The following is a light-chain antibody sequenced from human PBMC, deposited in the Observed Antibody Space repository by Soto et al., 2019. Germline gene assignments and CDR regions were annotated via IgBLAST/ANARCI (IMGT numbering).Light chain of an antibody. J-gene: IGLJ2*01. CDR3: SSYRSTNTVV. V-gene: IGLV2-8*01. CDR1: FNDVGGYNY. CDR2: EVY. Sequence: QSALTQPPSASGSPGQSVTISCTGTFNDVGGYNYVSWYQQHPGKAPKVIIYEVYKRPSGVPDRFSGSKSGKTASLTVSGLQADDEADYYCSSYRSTNTVVFGGGTKVTVL.